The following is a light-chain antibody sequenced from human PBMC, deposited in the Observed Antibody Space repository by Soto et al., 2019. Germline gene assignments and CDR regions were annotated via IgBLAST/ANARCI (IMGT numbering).Light chain of an antibody. Sequence: QAVVTQPPSASGTPGQTVTISCSGSKANIGDNYVCWYQQVPGTAPKLLIYRTNQRPSGVPDRFSGSKSGTSASLVISGLRSEDEAAYFCSSWDDNLVFGGGTKLTVL. V-gene: IGLV1-47*01. CDR2: RTN. CDR1: KANIGDNY. J-gene: IGLJ2*01. CDR3: SSWDDNLV.